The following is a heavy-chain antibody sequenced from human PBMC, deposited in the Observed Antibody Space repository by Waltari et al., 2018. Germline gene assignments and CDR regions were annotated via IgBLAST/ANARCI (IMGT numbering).Heavy chain of an antibody. V-gene: IGHV3-30*02. CDR3: ATEYPSSVSLDY. CDR2: IWSDGKTK. Sequence: QVQLVESGGGVVQPGGSLRLSCGASGSPFSSYAMHWVRQAPGKGLEWMAIIWSDGKTKYYADSVKGRFTISRDTSKNMLYLQMNSLRVEDTAVYYCATEYPSSVSLDYWGQGILVTVSS. J-gene: IGHJ4*02. CDR1: GSPFSSYA.